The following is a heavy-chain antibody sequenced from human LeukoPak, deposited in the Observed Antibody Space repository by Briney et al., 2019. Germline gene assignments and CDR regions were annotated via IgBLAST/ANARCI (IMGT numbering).Heavy chain of an antibody. CDR3: ARVDSSSWYSPYYFDY. Sequence: ASVKVSCKASGGTFSSYAISWVRQAPGQGLEWMGWINTNTGNPTYAQGFTGRFVFSLDTSVSTAYLQISSLKAEDTAVYYCARVDSSSWYSPYYFDYWGQGTLVTVSS. CDR1: GGTFSSYA. CDR2: INTNTGNP. J-gene: IGHJ4*02. V-gene: IGHV7-4-1*02. D-gene: IGHD6-13*01.